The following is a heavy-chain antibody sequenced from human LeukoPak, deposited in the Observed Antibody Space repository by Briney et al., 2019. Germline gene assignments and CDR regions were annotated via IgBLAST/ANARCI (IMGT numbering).Heavy chain of an antibody. CDR3: AREGSDWNYYYYMDV. V-gene: IGHV3-43D*03. Sequence: GGSLRLSCAASGFTFDDYAMHWVRQAPGKGLEWVSLISWDGGSTYYVDSVKGRFTISRDNAKNSLYLQMNSLRAEDTAVYYCAREGSDWNYYYYMDVWGKGTTVTISS. CDR1: GFTFDDYA. D-gene: IGHD6-19*01. J-gene: IGHJ6*03. CDR2: ISWDGGST.